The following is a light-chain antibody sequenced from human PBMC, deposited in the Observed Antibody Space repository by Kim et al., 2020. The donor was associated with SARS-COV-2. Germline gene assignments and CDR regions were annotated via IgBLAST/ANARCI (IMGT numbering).Light chain of an antibody. J-gene: IGLJ3*02. V-gene: IGLV3-21*04. CDR2: YDS. CDR1: NVGSKS. Sequence: APGKATRITCGGNNVGSKSVHRYQQKPSQAPVLVIYYDSDRPSGIPERFSGSNSGDTATLTISRVEAGDEVDYYCQVWDSSSDHWVFGGGTKLTVL. CDR3: QVWDSSSDHWV.